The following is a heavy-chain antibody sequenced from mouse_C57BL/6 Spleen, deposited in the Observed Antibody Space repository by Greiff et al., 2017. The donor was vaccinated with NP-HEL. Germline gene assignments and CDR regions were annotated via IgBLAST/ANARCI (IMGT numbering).Heavy chain of an antibody. D-gene: IGHD2-2*01. V-gene: IGHV1-15*01. CDR2: IDPETGGT. J-gene: IGHJ3*01. CDR1: GYTFTDYE. CDR3: TIYYGYGEDAWFAY. Sequence: QVQLQQSGAELVRPGASVTLSCKASGYTFTDYEMHWVKQTPVHGLEWIGAIDPETGGTAYNQKFKGKAILTADKSSSTAYMELRSLTSEDSAVYYCTIYYGYGEDAWFAYWGQGTLVTVSA.